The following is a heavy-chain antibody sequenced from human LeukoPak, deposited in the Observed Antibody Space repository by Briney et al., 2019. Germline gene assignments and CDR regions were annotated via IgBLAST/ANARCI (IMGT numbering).Heavy chain of an antibody. J-gene: IGHJ4*02. CDR2: ISYDGSNK. CDR3: AKDGVSKVGATPEYFDY. D-gene: IGHD1-26*01. CDR1: GFTFSSYG. V-gene: IGHV3-30*18. Sequence: GRSLRLSCAASGFTFSSYGMHWVRQAPGKGLEWVAVISYDGSNKYYADSVKGRLTISRDNSKNTLYLQMNSLRAEDTAVYYCAKDGVSKVGATPEYFDYWGQGTLVTVSS.